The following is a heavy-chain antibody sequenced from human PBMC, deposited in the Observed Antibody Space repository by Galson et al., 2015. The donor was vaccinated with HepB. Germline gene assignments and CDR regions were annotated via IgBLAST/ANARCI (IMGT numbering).Heavy chain of an antibody. J-gene: IGHJ4*02. Sequence: SVKVSCKASGYTFTYHTIHWVRQAPGQRLEWMGWINAVNSNTKYSQKFQGRVTFTRDTSASTAHMYLSSLRSEDTAVYYCARKTFYYDSSGYPSPSYFDYWGQGTLVTVSS. D-gene: IGHD3-22*01. V-gene: IGHV1-3*01. CDR3: ARKTFYYDSSGYPSPSYFDY. CDR1: GYTFTYHT. CDR2: INAVNSNT.